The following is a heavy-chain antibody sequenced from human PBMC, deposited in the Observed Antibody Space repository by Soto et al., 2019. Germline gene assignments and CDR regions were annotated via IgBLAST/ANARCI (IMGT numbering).Heavy chain of an antibody. CDR2: IFYSGNT. CDR3: AMQPLVDTIADSFDY. J-gene: IGHJ4*02. V-gene: IGHV4-28*01. Sequence: QVQLQESGPGLVKPSDTLSLTCAVSGYYISNSNWWGWIRQPPGKGLEWIGYIFYSGNTYYNPSLKSRVAMSADTYRTLFSLKLSSVAAVDTAVYYCAMQPLVDTIADSFDYGGQGTLVTVSS. CDR1: GYYISNSNW. D-gene: IGHD5-18*01.